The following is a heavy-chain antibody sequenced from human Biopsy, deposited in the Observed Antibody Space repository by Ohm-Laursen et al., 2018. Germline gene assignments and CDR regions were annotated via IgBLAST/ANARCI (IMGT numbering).Heavy chain of an antibody. J-gene: IGHJ6*02. CDR1: GFTFSNYA. V-gene: IGHV3-23*01. CDR3: AKINPSSIYYYYGMDV. CDR2: ISGSAGST. Sequence: SLRLSCAASGFTFSNYAMSWVRQAPGKGLEWVSAISGSAGSTNYADSVKGRFTISRDNSKNTLYLQLNSLRAEDMALYYCAKINPSSIYYYYGMDVWGQGTTVTVSS.